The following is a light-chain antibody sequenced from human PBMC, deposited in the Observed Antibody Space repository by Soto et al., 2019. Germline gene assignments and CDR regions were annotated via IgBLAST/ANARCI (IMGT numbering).Light chain of an antibody. Sequence: DIQMTQSPSTLPASVGDRVTITCRASQSITIWLAWYQQKPGKAPKLLIFDDSSLESGVPSRFSGSGSGTEFTLTISSLQPDDVATDYCQHYNSYSWTFGQGTKVEIK. CDR1: QSITIW. V-gene: IGKV1-5*01. CDR2: DDS. CDR3: QHYNSYSWT. J-gene: IGKJ1*01.